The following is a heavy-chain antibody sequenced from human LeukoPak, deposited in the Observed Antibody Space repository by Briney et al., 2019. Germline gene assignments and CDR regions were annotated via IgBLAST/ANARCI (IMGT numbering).Heavy chain of an antibody. Sequence: SETLSLTCAVYGGSFSGYYWSWIRQPPGKGLEWIGEINHSGSTNYNPSLKSRVTTSVDTSKNQFSLKLSSVTAADTAVYYCARGRYSYGLRGFDYWGQGTLVTVSS. D-gene: IGHD5-18*01. CDR1: GGSFSGYY. V-gene: IGHV4-34*01. CDR3: ARGRYSYGLRGFDY. CDR2: INHSGST. J-gene: IGHJ4*02.